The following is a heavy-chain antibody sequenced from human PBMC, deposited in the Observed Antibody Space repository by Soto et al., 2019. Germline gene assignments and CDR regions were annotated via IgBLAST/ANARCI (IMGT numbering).Heavy chain of an antibody. CDR2: ISRDGNAI. V-gene: IGHV3-11*01. J-gene: IGHJ5*02. D-gene: IGHD1-1*01. CDR1: GFIFSDYY. Sequence: GGSLRLSCAASGFIFSDYYMSWIRQAPGKGLEWLAYISRDGNAIFYADSVIGQFTVSRDNAKNSLFLQMDDLRAEDTAMFFCARGEEMSSLTKWFDTWGQGTLVTVSS. CDR3: ARGEEMSSLTKWFDT.